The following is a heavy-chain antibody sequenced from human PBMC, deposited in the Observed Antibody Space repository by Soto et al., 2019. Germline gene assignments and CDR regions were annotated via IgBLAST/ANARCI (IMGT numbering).Heavy chain of an antibody. J-gene: IGHJ6*02. Sequence: PGGSLRLSCAASGFTFSSYAITWVRQAPGKGLEWVSTISGSGGSAHYADSVKGRFTISRDNSKNTLYLQMNSLRAEDTAVYCCAKDTAADEYGDYGMDVWGQGTTVTVSS. D-gene: IGHD4-17*01. CDR3: AKDTAADEYGDYGMDV. CDR2: ISGSGGSA. V-gene: IGHV3-23*01. CDR1: GFTFSSYA.